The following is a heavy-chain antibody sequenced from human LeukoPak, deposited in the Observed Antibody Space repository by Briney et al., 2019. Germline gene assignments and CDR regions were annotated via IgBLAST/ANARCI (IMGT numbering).Heavy chain of an antibody. CDR1: GFTFSSYA. J-gene: IGHJ4*02. D-gene: IGHD3-22*01. CDR2: ISSSGGST. CDR3: ARVVYDSSGYYYDY. Sequence: PGGSLRLSCAASGFTFSSYAMHWVRQAPGKGLEYVSAISSSGGSTFYANSVKGRFTISRDNSKSTLFLQVGSLRAEDMAVYYCARVVYDSSGYYYDYWGQGTLATVSS. V-gene: IGHV3-64*01.